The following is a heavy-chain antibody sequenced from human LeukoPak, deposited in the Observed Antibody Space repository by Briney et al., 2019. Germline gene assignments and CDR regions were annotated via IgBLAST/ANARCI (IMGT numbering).Heavy chain of an antibody. CDR1: GVSISSYY. CDR2: IYYSGST. V-gene: IGHV4-59*01. Sequence: SETLSLTCTVSGVSISSYYWSWIRQPPGKGLEWIGCIYYSGSTNYNPSLKSRVTISVDTSKNQFSLKLSSVTAADTAVYYCARGRVLRYFDWLSGFDYWGQGTLVTVSS. J-gene: IGHJ4*02. CDR3: ARGRVLRYFDWLSGFDY. D-gene: IGHD3-9*01.